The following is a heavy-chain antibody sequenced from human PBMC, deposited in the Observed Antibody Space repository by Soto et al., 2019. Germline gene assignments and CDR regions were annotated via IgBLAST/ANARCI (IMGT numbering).Heavy chain of an antibody. CDR2: IYFSGST. CDR3: ARDRYADSDYLYHNAVDI. J-gene: IGHJ3*02. V-gene: IGHV4-31*03. D-gene: IGHD3-22*01. Sequence: SETLSLTCTVSGDSISSGGYYWSWIRQHPGKGLEWIGYIYFSGSTYYNPSLKSRVTISVDTSENQFSLKLNSVTAADTAVYYCARDRYADSDYLYHNAVDIWGQGTMVIVTS. CDR1: GDSISSGGYY.